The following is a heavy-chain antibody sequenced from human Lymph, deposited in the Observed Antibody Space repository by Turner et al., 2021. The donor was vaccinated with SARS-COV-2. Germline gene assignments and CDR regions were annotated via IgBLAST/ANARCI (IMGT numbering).Heavy chain of an antibody. D-gene: IGHD3-10*01. CDR1: GFTFSSYA. CDR2: IAYDGSNK. CDR3: ARGDYYGSGSYPGKTFDC. Sequence: QVQLVESGGGGVPPGRSLRLSCAASGFTFSSYARYWVRQAPGKGLEWVAVIAYDGSNKYYADSVNGRFTISRDNSKNTLYLQMNSLRAEDTAVYYCARGDYYGSGSYPGKTFDCWGQGTLVTVSS. J-gene: IGHJ4*02. V-gene: IGHV3-30-3*01.